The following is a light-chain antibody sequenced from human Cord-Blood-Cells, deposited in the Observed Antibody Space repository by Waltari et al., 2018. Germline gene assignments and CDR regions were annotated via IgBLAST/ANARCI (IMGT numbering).Light chain of an antibody. J-gene: IGKJ2*01. V-gene: IGKV3-15*01. CDR1: QSVSSN. CDR2: GAS. Sequence: EIVMTQSPAILSVPPGERATLSCRASQSVSSNLAWYQQKPGQAPRLLIYGASTRATGIPARFSGSGSGTEFTLTISSLQSEDFAVYYCQQYNNWPPYTFGQGTKLEIK. CDR3: QQYNNWPPYT.